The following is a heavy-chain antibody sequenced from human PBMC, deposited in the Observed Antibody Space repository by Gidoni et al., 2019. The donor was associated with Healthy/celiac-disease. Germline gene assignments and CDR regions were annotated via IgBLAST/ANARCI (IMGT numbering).Heavy chain of an antibody. D-gene: IGHD6-13*01. CDR2: INHSGST. Sequence: QVQLRQWGAGLVKPSETLSRTCAVYGGSFRGYYWSWIRHPPGKGLEWIGEINHSGSTNYNPSLKSRVTISVDTSKNQFSLKLSSVTAADTAVYYCARVRGPAAGGNYYYYYYYMDVWGKGTTVTVSS. J-gene: IGHJ6*03. V-gene: IGHV4-34*01. CDR3: ARVRGPAAGGNYYYYYYYMDV. CDR1: GGSFRGYY.